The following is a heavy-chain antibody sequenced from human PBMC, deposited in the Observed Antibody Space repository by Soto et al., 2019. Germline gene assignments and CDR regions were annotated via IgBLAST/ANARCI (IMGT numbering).Heavy chain of an antibody. J-gene: IGHJ4*02. CDR2: ISAYNGNT. D-gene: IGHD6-13*01. CDR1: GYTFTSYG. Sequence: QVQLVQSGAEVKKPGASVKVSCKASGYTFTSYGISWVRQAPGQGLEWMGWISAYNGNTNYAQKLQGRVTMTTDTSASTAYMDLRTVGSDDTAVYYCARDCAAAGAFDYWGQGTLVTVSS. V-gene: IGHV1-18*01. CDR3: ARDCAAAGAFDY.